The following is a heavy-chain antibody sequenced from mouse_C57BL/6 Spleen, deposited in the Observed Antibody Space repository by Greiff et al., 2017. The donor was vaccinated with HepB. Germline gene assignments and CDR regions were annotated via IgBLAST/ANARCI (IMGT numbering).Heavy chain of an antibody. J-gene: IGHJ1*03. CDR1: GYTFTSYW. Sequence: VQLQQPGAELVKPGASVKVSCKASGYTFTSYWMHWVKQRPGQGLEWIGRIHPSDSDTNYNQKFKGKATLTGDKSSSTAYMQLSSLTSEDSAVYYCANPYYYGSSHGYFDVWGTGTTVTVSS. CDR2: IHPSDSDT. V-gene: IGHV1-74*01. D-gene: IGHD1-1*01. CDR3: ANPYYYGSSHGYFDV.